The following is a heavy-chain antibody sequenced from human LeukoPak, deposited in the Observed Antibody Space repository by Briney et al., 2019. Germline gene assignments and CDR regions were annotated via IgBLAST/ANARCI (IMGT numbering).Heavy chain of an antibody. J-gene: IGHJ4*02. Sequence: PGGSLRLSCAAPGFTFSSYWMSWVRQAPGKGLEWVANIKQDGSEKYYVDSVKGRFTISRDNAKNSLYLQMNSLRAEDTAVYYCAREGQQPIPPVDYWGQGTLVTVSS. D-gene: IGHD6-13*01. CDR3: AREGQQPIPPVDY. CDR1: GFTFSSYW. CDR2: IKQDGSEK. V-gene: IGHV3-7*01.